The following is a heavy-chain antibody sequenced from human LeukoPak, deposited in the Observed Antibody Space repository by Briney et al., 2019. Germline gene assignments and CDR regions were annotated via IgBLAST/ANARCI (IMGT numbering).Heavy chain of an antibody. D-gene: IGHD1-26*01. V-gene: IGHV4-59*01. CDR2: IYYSGST. J-gene: IGHJ3*02. CDR1: GGSISSYY. Sequence: PSETLSLTCTVAGGSISSYYWSWIRQPPGKGLEWIGYIYYSGSTNYNPSLKSRVTISVDTSKNQFSLKLSSVTAADTAVYYCARLVGATAIDAFDIWGQGTVVTVSS. CDR3: ARLVGATAIDAFDI.